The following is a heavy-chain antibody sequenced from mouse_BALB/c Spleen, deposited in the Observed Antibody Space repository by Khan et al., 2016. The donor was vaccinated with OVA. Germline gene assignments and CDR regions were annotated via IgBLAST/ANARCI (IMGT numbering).Heavy chain of an antibody. V-gene: IGHV3-2*02. CDR2: ISSSGST. J-gene: IGHJ4*01. Sequence: EVQLQESGHGLVKPSPSLSLTCTVTGYSINSDYAWNWIRQFPGNKPAWMGYISSSGSTNYNPALNSRITITRDTTKNQIFLQLNPVTTEDAATYYCACNSSSDNYAMDYRGRGTSVT. D-gene: IGHD2-12*01. CDR3: ACNSSSDNYAMDY. CDR1: GYSINSDYA.